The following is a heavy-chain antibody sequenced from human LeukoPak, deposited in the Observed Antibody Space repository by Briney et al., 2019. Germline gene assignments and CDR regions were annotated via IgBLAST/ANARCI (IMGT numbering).Heavy chain of an antibody. V-gene: IGHV4-4*07. CDR2: IYTSGST. Sequence: SETLSLTCTVSGGSISSYYWSWIRQPAGKGLEWIGRIYTSGSTNYNPSLKSRVTMSVDTSKNQFSLKLSSVTAADTAVYYCARSSRYYYGSGFAYYYMDVWGKGTTVTVSS. D-gene: IGHD3-10*01. CDR3: ARSSRYYYGSGFAYYYMDV. CDR1: GGSISSYY. J-gene: IGHJ6*03.